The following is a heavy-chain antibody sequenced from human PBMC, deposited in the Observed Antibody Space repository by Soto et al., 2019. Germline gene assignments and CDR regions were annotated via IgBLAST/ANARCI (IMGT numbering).Heavy chain of an antibody. Sequence: ASVKVSCKAPGYTFTTYGISWVRQAPGQGLEWMGWISAYNGNTNYAQKLQGRVTMTTDTSTSTAYMELRSLRSDDTAVYYCARSVKGYYYDSGGYYNWFDPWGQGTLVTVSS. D-gene: IGHD3-22*01. CDR1: GYTFTTYG. V-gene: IGHV1-18*01. CDR3: ARSVKGYYYDSGGYYNWFDP. J-gene: IGHJ5*02. CDR2: ISAYNGNT.